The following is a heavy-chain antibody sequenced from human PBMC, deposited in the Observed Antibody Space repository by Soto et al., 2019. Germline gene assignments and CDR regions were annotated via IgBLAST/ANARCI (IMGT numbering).Heavy chain of an antibody. CDR1: GGSISSSSYY. J-gene: IGHJ4*02. V-gene: IGHV4-39*01. D-gene: IGHD4-4*01. CDR2: IYYSGST. Sequence: QLQLQESGPGLVKPSETLSLTCTVSGGSISSSSYYWGWIRQPPGKGLEWIGSIYYSGSTYYNPSLKSRVTISVDTSKNQFSLKLSSVTAADTAVYYCARHEGHRRNSNYRGSIDYWGQGTLVTVSS. CDR3: ARHEGHRRNSNYRGSIDY.